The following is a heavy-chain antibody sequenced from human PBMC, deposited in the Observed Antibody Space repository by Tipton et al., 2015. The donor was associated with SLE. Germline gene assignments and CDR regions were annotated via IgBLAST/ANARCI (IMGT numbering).Heavy chain of an antibody. V-gene: IGHV4-4*02. CDR2: IYHSGST. CDR3: ARADIAVAGTFDY. CDR1: GGSISDSNW. D-gene: IGHD6-19*01. J-gene: IGHJ4*02. Sequence: TLYLTCAVSGGSISDSNWWSWVRQPPGKGLEWIGEIYHSGSTNYNPSLKSRATISVDKSKNQFSLKLRSVTAADTAVYYCARADIAVAGTFDYWGQGTLVTVSS.